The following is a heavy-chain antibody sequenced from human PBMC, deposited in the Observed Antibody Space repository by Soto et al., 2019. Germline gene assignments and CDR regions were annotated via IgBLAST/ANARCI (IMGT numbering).Heavy chain of an antibody. Sequence: EVQLVESGGGLVKPGGSLRLSCVVSGFTFSSYSMNWVRQAPGKGLEWVSSISSSSIYTYYSDSVKGRYTISRDNAKNSQYLQMNTLRAEDTAVEYCARDFKESQYYYYCMDVWGKGTTVTVSS. J-gene: IGHJ6*03. CDR2: ISSSSIYT. CDR3: ARDFKESQYYYYCMDV. D-gene: IGHD3-10*01. V-gene: IGHV3-21*06. CDR1: GFTFSSYS.